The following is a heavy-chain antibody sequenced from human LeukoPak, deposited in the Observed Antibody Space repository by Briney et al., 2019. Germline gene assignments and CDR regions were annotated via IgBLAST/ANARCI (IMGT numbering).Heavy chain of an antibody. Sequence: ASVKVSCKASGGTFSSYAISWVRQATGQGLEWMGWMNPNSGNTGYAQKFQGRVTMTRNTSISTAYMELSSLRSEDTAVYYCARAPGGSLDFDYWGQGTLVTVSS. CDR3: ARAPGGSLDFDY. CDR1: GGTFSSYA. J-gene: IGHJ4*02. D-gene: IGHD3-16*01. CDR2: MNPNSGNT. V-gene: IGHV1-8*02.